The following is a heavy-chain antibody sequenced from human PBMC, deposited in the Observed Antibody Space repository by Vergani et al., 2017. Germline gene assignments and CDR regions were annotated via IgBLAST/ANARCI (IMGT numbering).Heavy chain of an antibody. CDR2: INHSGST. J-gene: IGHJ5*02. Sequence: QVQLQQWGAGLLKPSETLSLTCAVYGGSFSGYYWSWIRQPPGQGLEWIGEINHSGSTNYNPSLKSRVTISVDTSKNQFSLKLSSVTAADTAVYYCARGGPFYQLERPLRKYNWFDPWGQGTLVTVSS. V-gene: IGHV4-34*01. CDR3: ARGGPFYQLERPLRKYNWFDP. CDR1: GGSFSGYY. D-gene: IGHD1-1*01.